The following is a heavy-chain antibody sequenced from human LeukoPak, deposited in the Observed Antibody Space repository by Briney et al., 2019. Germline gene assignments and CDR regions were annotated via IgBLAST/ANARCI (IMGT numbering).Heavy chain of an antibody. J-gene: IGHJ4*02. Sequence: ASVKVSCKASGYTFTGFGITWLRLAPGQGLEWMGWISAYNGNTNYAQKLQGRVTMTTDTSTSTAYMELRSLRSDDTALYYCARGMAGTRATYDYWGQGTLVTVSS. CDR1: GYTFTGFG. V-gene: IGHV1-18*01. CDR2: ISAYNGNT. CDR3: ARGMAGTRATYDY. D-gene: IGHD1-1*01.